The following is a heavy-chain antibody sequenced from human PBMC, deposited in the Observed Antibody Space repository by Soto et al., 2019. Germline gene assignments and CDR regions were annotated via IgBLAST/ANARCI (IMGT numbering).Heavy chain of an antibody. V-gene: IGHV3-53*01. Sequence: EVQLAESGGGLFQPGGSLRLSCAASGFTVSSNYMSWVRQAPGKGLEWVSVIYSGGSTYYADSVKGRFTISRDNSKNTLYLQMNSLRAEDTAVYYCARQGDYGDREYYFDYWGQGTLVTVSS. D-gene: IGHD4-17*01. CDR2: IYSGGST. J-gene: IGHJ4*02. CDR3: ARQGDYGDREYYFDY. CDR1: GFTVSSNY.